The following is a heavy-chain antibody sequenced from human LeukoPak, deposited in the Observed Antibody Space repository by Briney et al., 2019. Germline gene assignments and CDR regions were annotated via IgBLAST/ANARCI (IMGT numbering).Heavy chain of an antibody. Sequence: SETLSLTCTVSGGSISSYYWSWIRQPPGKGLEWIGYIYYSGSTNYNPSLKSRVTISVDTSKNQFSLKLSSVTAADTAVYYCARVGYYGSGSPYGMDVWGQGTTVTVS. J-gene: IGHJ6*02. CDR2: IYYSGST. V-gene: IGHV4-59*08. CDR1: GGSISSYY. D-gene: IGHD3-10*01. CDR3: ARVGYYGSGSPYGMDV.